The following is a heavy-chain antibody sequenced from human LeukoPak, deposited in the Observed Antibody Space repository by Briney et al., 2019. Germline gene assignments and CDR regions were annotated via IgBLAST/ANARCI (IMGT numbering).Heavy chain of an antibody. J-gene: IGHJ4*02. D-gene: IGHD1-26*01. V-gene: IGHV1-69*04. CDR2: IIPILGIA. CDR3: ARVSVVGATPVDY. Sequence: SVKVSCKASGGTFSSYAISWVRQAPGQGLEWMGRIIPILGIANYAQKFQGRVTITADNSTSTAYMELSSLRSEDTAVYYCARVSVVGATPVDYWGQGTLVTVSS. CDR1: GGTFSSYA.